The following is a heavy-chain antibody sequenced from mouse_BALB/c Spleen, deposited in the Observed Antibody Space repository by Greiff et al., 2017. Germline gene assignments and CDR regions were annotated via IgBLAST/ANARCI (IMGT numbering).Heavy chain of an antibody. D-gene: IGHD1-1*01. Sequence: VQLQQSGPELVKPGASVKIPCKASGYTFTDYNMDWVKQSHGKSLEWIGDINPNNGGTIYNQKFKGKATLTVDKSSSTAYMELRSLTSEDTAVYYCASESYYGSSYKDAMDYWGQGTSGTVSS. CDR2: INPNNGGT. CDR1: GYTFTDYN. J-gene: IGHJ4*01. V-gene: IGHV1-18*01. CDR3: ASESYYGSSYKDAMDY.